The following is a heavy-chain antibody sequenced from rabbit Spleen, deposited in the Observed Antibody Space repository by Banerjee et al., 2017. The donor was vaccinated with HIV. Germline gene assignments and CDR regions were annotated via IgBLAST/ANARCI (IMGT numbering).Heavy chain of an antibody. V-gene: IGHV1S45*01. Sequence: QEQLEESGGDLVKPEGSLTLTCTASGFSFSTNYYMCWVRQTPGKGLECIACIYGDRSGSTYYANWAKGRFTISRTSSTTVNLEMTSLRAADTATYFCARGSAAMTMVITGFYLNLWGPGTLVTVS. CDR3: ARGSAAMTMVITGFYLNL. J-gene: IGHJ4*01. D-gene: IGHD2-1*01. CDR2: IYGDRSGST. CDR1: GFSFSTNYY.